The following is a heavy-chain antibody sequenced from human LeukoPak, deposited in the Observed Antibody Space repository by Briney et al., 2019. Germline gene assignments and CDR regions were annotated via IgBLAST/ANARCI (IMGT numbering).Heavy chain of an antibody. V-gene: IGHV4-38-2*02. CDR2: FYHGGST. Sequence: SETLSLTCTVSGYSISTGYYWDWIRQPPGKGLEWIGTFYHGGSTYYNPSLKSRVTISVDTSKNQFSLNLTSVTAADTAVYYCARENSSGWNFDYWGQGTLVTVSS. CDR3: ARENSSGWNFDY. D-gene: IGHD6-19*01. J-gene: IGHJ4*02. CDR1: GYSISTGYY.